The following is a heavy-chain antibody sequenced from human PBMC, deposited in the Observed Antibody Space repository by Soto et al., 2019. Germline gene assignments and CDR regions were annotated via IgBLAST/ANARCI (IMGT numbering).Heavy chain of an antibody. CDR1: GYTFTNYT. CDR3: ATVRQWLEDFDV. V-gene: IGHV1-3*01. CDR2: INAGNGNT. Sequence: QVQLVQSGAEVKKPGASVKVSCKASGYTFTNYTMHWVRQAPGQRLEWMGWINAGNGNTKYSQKFQGRVTITRDTSASTAYMELSSLRSEDTAVYYCATVRQWLEDFDVWGQGTLVTVSS. J-gene: IGHJ4*02. D-gene: IGHD6-19*01.